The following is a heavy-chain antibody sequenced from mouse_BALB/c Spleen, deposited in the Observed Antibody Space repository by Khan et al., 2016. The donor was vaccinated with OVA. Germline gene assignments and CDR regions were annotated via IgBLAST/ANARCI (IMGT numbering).Heavy chain of an antibody. V-gene: IGHV9-3-1*01. Sequence: QIQLVQSGPELKKPGETVKISCKASGKTFTNYGMNWVKQAPGKVLKWMGWLNTYTGEPTSADDFKGQFAFFLEASASTAYLQINNLKDEDTATYFCARPPYFAYVMVYWGQGTSVTVSS. CDR3: ARPPYFAYVMVY. CDR2: LNTYTGEP. CDR1: GKTFTNYG. D-gene: IGHD2-10*01. J-gene: IGHJ4*01.